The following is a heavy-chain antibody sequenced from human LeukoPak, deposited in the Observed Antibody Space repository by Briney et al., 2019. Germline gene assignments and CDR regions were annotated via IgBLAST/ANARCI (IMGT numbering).Heavy chain of an antibody. D-gene: IGHD3-10*01. V-gene: IGHV4-61*08. Sequence: PSETLSLTCTVSGDDISGGYYWGWIRQSPGKGLEWIGHIYYSGSTNYNPSLKSRVTISVDTSKKQFSLKLNSVTAADTAVYYCARGITRNYMDVWGKGTTVTVSS. CDR1: GDDISGGYY. CDR2: IYYSGST. J-gene: IGHJ6*03. CDR3: ARGITRNYMDV.